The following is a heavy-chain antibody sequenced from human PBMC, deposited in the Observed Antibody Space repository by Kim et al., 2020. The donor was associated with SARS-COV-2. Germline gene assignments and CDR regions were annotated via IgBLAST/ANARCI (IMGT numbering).Heavy chain of an antibody. Sequence: SETLSLTCTVSGGSISSGGYYWSWIRQHPGKGLEWIGYIYYSGSTYYNPSLKSRVTISVDTSKNQFSLKLSSVTAADTAVYYCARSSDGYHYFDYWGQGTLVTVSS. J-gene: IGHJ4*02. CDR2: IYYSGST. D-gene: IGHD5-12*01. V-gene: IGHV4-31*03. CDR3: ARSSDGYHYFDY. CDR1: GGSISSGGYY.